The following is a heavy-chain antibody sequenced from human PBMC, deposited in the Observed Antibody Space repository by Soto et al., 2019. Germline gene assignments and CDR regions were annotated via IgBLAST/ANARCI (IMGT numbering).Heavy chain of an antibody. CDR1: GFTFSSYS. V-gene: IGHV3-48*01. D-gene: IGHD3-3*01. CDR3: ARDEDGFLEWWDAFDI. CDR2: ISSSSSTI. J-gene: IGHJ3*02. Sequence: HPGGSLRLSCAASGFTFSSYSMNWVRQAPGKGLEWVSYISSSSSTIYYADSVKGRFTISRDNAKNSLYLQMNSLRAEDTAVYYCARDEDGFLEWWDAFDIWGQGTMVTVSS.